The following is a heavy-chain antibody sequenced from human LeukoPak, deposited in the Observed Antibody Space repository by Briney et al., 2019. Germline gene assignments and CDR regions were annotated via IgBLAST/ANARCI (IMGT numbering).Heavy chain of an antibody. Sequence: GASVKVSCKASGYTFTNYAMHWVRQAPGQRLEWMGWINAGHGNTKYSQEFQGRVTITRDTSASTAYMELSSLRSEDTAVYYCARVVFVGDFWRGSYYYYYMDVWGKGTTVTVSS. CDR3: ARVVFVGDFWRGSYYYYYMDV. D-gene: IGHD3-3*01. CDR2: INAGHGNT. V-gene: IGHV1-3*03. J-gene: IGHJ6*03. CDR1: GYTFTNYA.